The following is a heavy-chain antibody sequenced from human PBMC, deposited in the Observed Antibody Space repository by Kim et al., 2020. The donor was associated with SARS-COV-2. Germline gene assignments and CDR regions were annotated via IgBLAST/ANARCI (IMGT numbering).Heavy chain of an antibody. J-gene: IGHJ5*02. CDR3: ARDAAGVAAASWFDP. D-gene: IGHD6-13*01. Sequence: ESVKGRFTSSRDNAKNSLYLQMNSLRDEDTAVYYCARDAAGVAAASWFDPWGQGTLVTVSS. V-gene: IGHV3-48*02.